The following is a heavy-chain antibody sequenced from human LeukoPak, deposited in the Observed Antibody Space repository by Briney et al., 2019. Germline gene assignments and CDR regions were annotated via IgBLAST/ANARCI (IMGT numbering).Heavy chain of an antibody. D-gene: IGHD1-26*01. CDR3: ARGMWELNVGAHYYYYMDV. CDR2: IYYSGST. V-gene: IGHV4-39*07. Sequence: PSETLSLTCTVSGGSISSSSYYWDWIRQPPGKGLEWIGSIYYSGSTYYNPSLKSRVTISVDTSKNQFSLKLSSVTAADTAVYYCARGMWELNVGAHYYYYMDVWGKGTTVTVSS. CDR1: GGSISSSSYY. J-gene: IGHJ6*03.